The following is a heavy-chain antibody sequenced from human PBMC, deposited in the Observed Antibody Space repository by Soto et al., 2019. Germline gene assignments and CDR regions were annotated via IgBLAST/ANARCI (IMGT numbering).Heavy chain of an antibody. CDR1: GFTFSSYA. J-gene: IGHJ4*02. D-gene: IGHD6-19*01. V-gene: IGHV3-23*01. CDR2: ISGSGGST. CDR3: AKEPLAIAGAGVGSDY. Sequence: GGSLRLSCAASGFTFSSYAMSWVRQAPGKGLEWVSAISGSGGSTYYADSVKGRFTISRDNSKNTLYLQMNSLRAEDTAVYYCAKEPLAIAGAGVGSDYWGKGTLVTVSS.